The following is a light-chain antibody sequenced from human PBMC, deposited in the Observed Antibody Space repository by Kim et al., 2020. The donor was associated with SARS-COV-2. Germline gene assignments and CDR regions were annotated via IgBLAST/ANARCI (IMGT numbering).Light chain of an antibody. V-gene: IGLV3-19*01. J-gene: IGLJ1*01. CDR3: NSRDSSGNHYV. CDR2: GQN. CDR1: SLRRYY. Sequence: SSELTQDPAVSVALGQTVRITCQGDSLRRYYASWYQQKPGQAPVLVIYGQNNRPPGIPDRSSGSSSGNTASLTITGAPAEDEADYYCNSRDSSGNHYVFG.